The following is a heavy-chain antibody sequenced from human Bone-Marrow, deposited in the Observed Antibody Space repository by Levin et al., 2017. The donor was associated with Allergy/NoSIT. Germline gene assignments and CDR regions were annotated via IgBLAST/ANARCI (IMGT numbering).Heavy chain of an antibody. V-gene: IGHV3-23*01. D-gene: IGHD2-15*01. CDR3: AKRGGDSNTYFYYYYMDV. J-gene: IGHJ6*03. CDR1: GFTFSRFA. CDR2: ISGSGDNT. Sequence: RSGGSLRLSCAASGFTFSRFAMIWVRQAPGKGLEWVSAISGSGDNTYYADSLKGRLTISRDNSKNTLYLQMNSLRAEDTAVYYCAKRGGDSNTYFYYYYMDVWGNGTTVTVSS.